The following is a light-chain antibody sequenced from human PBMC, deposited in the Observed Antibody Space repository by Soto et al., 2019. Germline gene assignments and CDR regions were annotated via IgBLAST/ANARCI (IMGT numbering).Light chain of an antibody. V-gene: IGLV1-40*01. CDR1: SSNIGAGYD. Sequence: QSVLTQPPSVSGAPGQRVTISCTGSSSNIGAGYDVHWYQQLPGTAPKLLIYGNSHRPSGVPDRFSGSKSGTSASLAITGRQAKDEADYYCQSYDRSLSGSGVVFGGGTKLTVL. CDR3: QSYDRSLSGSGVV. J-gene: IGLJ2*01. CDR2: GNS.